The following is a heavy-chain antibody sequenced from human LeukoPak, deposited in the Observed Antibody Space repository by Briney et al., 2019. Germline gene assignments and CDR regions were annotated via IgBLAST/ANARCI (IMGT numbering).Heavy chain of an antibody. CDR1: GFTFSSYG. D-gene: IGHD6-19*01. J-gene: IGHJ3*02. V-gene: IGHV3-30*03. Sequence: GGSLRLSCAASGFTFSSYGMIWVRQAPGKGLEWVAVISYDGSNKYYADSVKGRFTISRDNSKNTLYLQTNSLRTEDTALYYCARDWRTYSSGWQTDAFDIWGQGTMVTVSS. CDR3: ARDWRTYSSGWQTDAFDI. CDR2: ISYDGSNK.